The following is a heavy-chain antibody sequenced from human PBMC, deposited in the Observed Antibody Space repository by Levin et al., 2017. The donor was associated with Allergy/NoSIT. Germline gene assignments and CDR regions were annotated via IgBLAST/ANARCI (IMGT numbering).Heavy chain of an antibody. D-gene: IGHD6-19*01. V-gene: IGHV3-30*04. J-gene: IGHJ6*02. Sequence: PGGSLRLSCAASGFTFSSYAMHWVRQAPGKGLEWVAVISYDGSNKYYADSVKGRFTISRDNSKNTLYLQMNSLRAEDTAVYYCARDLREAGGSGPTSYYYYGMDVWGQGTTVTVSS. CDR3: ARDLREAGGSGPTSYYYYGMDV. CDR1: GFTFSSYA. CDR2: ISYDGSNK.